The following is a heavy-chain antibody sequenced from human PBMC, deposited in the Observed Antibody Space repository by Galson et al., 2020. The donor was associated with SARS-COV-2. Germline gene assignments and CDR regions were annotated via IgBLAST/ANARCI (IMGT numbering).Heavy chain of an antibody. Sequence: SCAASGFIFSGHYMDWVRQAPGKGLEWVGRTRNKANSYTTEYAASVKGRFTISRDDSKNSLYLQMNSLKTEDTAVYYCARSSPGDFWSGFDYWGQGTLVTVSS. V-gene: IGHV3-72*01. CDR3: ARSSPGDFWSGFDY. J-gene: IGHJ4*02. D-gene: IGHD3-3*01. CDR2: TRNKANSYTT. CDR1: GFIFSGHY.